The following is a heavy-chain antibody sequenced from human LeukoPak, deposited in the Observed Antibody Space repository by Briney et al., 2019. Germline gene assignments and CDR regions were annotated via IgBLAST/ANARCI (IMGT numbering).Heavy chain of an antibody. V-gene: IGHV3-23*01. CDR3: AKSFASRPSSLDY. J-gene: IGHJ4*02. D-gene: IGHD2-2*01. Sequence: GGSLRLSCAASGFTFSSYAMSWVRQAPGQGLEWVLAISGSGGSTYYADSVKGRFTISRDNSKNPLYLQMNSLRAEDTAVYYCAKSFASRPSSLDYWGQGTLVTVSS. CDR1: GFTFSSYA. CDR2: ISGSGGST.